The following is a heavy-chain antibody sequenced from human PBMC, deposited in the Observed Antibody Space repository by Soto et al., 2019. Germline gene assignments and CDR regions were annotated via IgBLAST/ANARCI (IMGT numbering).Heavy chain of an antibody. V-gene: IGHV1-46*03. D-gene: IGHD3-10*01. CDR3: SRGLGSGDY. CDR2: INPNGGST. CDR1: GYTFTSYY. J-gene: IGHJ4*02. Sequence: QVQLVQSGAEVKNPGASVTVSCRASGYTFTSYYIHLVRQAPGQGLEWMAIINPNGGSTNYAQRFQGRVTVTRDTSTSIVYMELSSLRSEDTAVYYCSRGLGSGDYWGQRTLVTVSS.